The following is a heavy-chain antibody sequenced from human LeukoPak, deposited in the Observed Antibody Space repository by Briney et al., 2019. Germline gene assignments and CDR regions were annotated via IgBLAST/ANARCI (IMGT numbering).Heavy chain of an antibody. J-gene: IGHJ4*02. CDR3: AGSPWDGIRGVGLDYLDY. Sequence: GGSLRLSCVASGFTFSESWMTWVRQAPGKGLEWVSVLYSAGSTFYVDSVKGRFTISRDNSKNMLFLQMNSLRVEDTAIYYCAGSPWDGIRGVGLDYLDYWGRGTLVTVSS. CDR2: LYSAGST. V-gene: IGHV3-53*01. CDR1: GFTFSESW. D-gene: IGHD1-26*01.